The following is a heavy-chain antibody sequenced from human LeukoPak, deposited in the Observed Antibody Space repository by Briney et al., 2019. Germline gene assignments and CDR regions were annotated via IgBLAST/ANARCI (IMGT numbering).Heavy chain of an antibody. J-gene: IGHJ6*02. CDR2: ISWNSGSI. V-gene: IGHV3-9*01. CDR1: GFTFDDYA. CDR3: AKGRANYYYYGMDV. Sequence: PGGSLRLSCAASGFTFDDYAMHWVRHAPGKGLEWVSGISWNSGSIGYADSVKGRFTISRDNAKNSLYLQMNSLRAEDTALYYCAKGRANYYYYGMDVWGQGTTVTVSS.